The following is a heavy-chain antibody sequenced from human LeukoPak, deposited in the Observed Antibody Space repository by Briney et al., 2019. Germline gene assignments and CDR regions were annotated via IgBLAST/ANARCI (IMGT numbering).Heavy chain of an antibody. CDR2: IRGDASRL. V-gene: IGHV3-7*01. Sequence: GGSLRLSCAASGFTFSSYSMNWVRQAPGKGLEWVANIRGDASRLYYVDSVKGRFTISRDNAKNSLYLQMSNLRAEDTSVYYCARDRDYCSSDRCYDVFDIWGQGTMVTVSS. J-gene: IGHJ3*02. CDR3: ARDRDYCSSDRCYDVFDI. D-gene: IGHD6-19*01. CDR1: GFTFSSYS.